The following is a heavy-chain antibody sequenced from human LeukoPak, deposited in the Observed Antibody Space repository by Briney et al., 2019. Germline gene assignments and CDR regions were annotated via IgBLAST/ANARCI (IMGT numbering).Heavy chain of an antibody. J-gene: IGHJ6*03. Sequence: GGSLRLSCAASGFTFSSYGMHWVRQAPGKGLEWVAFIRYDGSNKYYADSVKGRFTISRDNSKNTLYLQMNSLRAEDTAVYYCARGTIFDQDYYYYYMDVWGKGTTVTVSS. CDR1: GFTFSSYG. CDR3: ARGTIFDQDYYYYYMDV. CDR2: IRYDGSNK. V-gene: IGHV3-30*02. D-gene: IGHD3-3*01.